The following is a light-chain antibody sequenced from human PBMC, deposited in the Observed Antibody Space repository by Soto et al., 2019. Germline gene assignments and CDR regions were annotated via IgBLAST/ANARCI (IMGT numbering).Light chain of an antibody. V-gene: IGKV3-20*01. CDR1: QSVSSNY. CDR3: QQYDSSPVT. Sequence: ENVLTQSPGTLSLSPGERATLSCRASQSVSSNYLTWYQQKPGQAPRLLIYGASRRATDIPDRFSGSGSGTDFTLTINRLEPEDFAVYYCQQYDSSPVTFGQGTKLEIK. CDR2: GAS. J-gene: IGKJ2*01.